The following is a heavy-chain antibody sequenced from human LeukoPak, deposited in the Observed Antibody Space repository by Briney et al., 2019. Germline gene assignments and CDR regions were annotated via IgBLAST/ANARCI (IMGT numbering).Heavy chain of an antibody. V-gene: IGHV3-48*01. CDR1: GFTFNSYS. CDR2: MTSWSSTM. CDR3: ARDDYVWVSTYYYFYMDV. Sequence: GVSLRLSCASSGFTFNSYSMNGVSQARRKAVEEGSYMTSWSSTMYYADSVQGRFTISRDNAKNSLYLQMNSLRPEATPVYCCARDDYVWVSTYYYFYMDVWGKGTTVTVSS. D-gene: IGHD3-16*01. J-gene: IGHJ6*03.